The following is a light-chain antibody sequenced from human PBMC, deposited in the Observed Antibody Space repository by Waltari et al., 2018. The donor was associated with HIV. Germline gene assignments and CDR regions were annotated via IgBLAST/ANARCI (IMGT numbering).Light chain of an antibody. V-gene: IGLV2-14*03. J-gene: IGLJ1*01. CDR3: SSYTRSSTLGV. CDR2: GVS. CDR1: SSDVGGYNH. Sequence: QSALTRPASVSGSPGQSITISCTGTSSDVGGYNHVSWYQQHPGTAPKLLIFGVSNRPSGVSNRFSGSKSGNTASLTISGLQAEDEADYYCSSYTRSSTLGVFGTGTKVTVL.